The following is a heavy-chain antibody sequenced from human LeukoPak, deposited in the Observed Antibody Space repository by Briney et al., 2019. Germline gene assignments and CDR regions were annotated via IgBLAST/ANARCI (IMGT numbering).Heavy chain of an antibody. CDR3: ARDYYGSGSYYNPNWFDP. Sequence: PSETLSLTCTVSGGSISSGDYYWNWIRQPPGKGLEWIGYIYYSGSTNYNPSLKSRVTISVDTSKNQFSLKLSSVTAADTAVYYCARDYYGSGSYYNPNWFDPWGQGTLVTVSS. CDR1: GGSISSGDYY. D-gene: IGHD3-10*01. CDR2: IYYSGST. J-gene: IGHJ5*02. V-gene: IGHV4-61*08.